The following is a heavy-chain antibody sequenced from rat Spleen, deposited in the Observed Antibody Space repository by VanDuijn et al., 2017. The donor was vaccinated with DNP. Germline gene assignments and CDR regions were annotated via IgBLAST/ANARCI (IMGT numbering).Heavy chain of an antibody. CDR2: INTRASII. J-gene: IGHJ2*01. V-gene: IGHV5-27*01. CDR3: TTLNYYASLSGYFDY. D-gene: IGHD1-12*01. Sequence: EVQLVESGGGLVQPGGSLKLSCAASEFTFSKSDVAWVRQAPTRGLEWVASINTRASIIYYRDSVKGRFTISRDNAKSTLYLQMDSLMSEDTATYYCTTLNYYASLSGYFDYWGQGVMVTVSS. CDR1: EFTFSKSD.